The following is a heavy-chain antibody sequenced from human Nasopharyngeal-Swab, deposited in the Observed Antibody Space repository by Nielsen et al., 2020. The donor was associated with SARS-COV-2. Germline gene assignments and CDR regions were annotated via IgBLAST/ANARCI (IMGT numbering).Heavy chain of an antibody. CDR2: IWYDGSNK. J-gene: IGHJ4*02. V-gene: IGHV3-33*06. CDR3: AKDLRGPYFF. Sequence: GGSLKISCAASGFTFSSYGMHWVRQAPGKGLEWVAVIWYDGSNKYYADSVKGRFTISRDNSKNTLSLQMNSLRAEDTAVYYCAKDLRGPYFFWGQGTLVTVSS. CDR1: GFTFSSYG. D-gene: IGHD2/OR15-2a*01.